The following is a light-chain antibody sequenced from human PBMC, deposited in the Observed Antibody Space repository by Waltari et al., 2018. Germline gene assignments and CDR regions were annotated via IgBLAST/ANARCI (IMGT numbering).Light chain of an antibody. Sequence: DIQFTQPPSSLPAFVVGRTTITCLASQDISSHLAWYQQIPGKAPKLLIYAASTLQSGVPSRFGGSGSGTDFTLTISSLQPEDFATFYCLQLYSYPLTFGGGTKVEIK. CDR1: QDISSH. CDR3: LQLYSYPLT. CDR2: AAS. V-gene: IGKV1-9*01. J-gene: IGKJ4*01.